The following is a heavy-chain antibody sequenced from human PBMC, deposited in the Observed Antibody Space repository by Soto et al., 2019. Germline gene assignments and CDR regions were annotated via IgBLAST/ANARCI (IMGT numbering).Heavy chain of an antibody. CDR2: INHSGRV. CDR1: GGSFSGHS. D-gene: IGHD3-22*01. Sequence: QVQLQQWGAGLLKPSETLSLTCAVYGGSFSGHSWTWIRQSPGKGLEWIGDINHSGRVNYRPSLKSRVTISLDTSKNQFSLTLSAVTAADTAMYYCSTRAYDTNGYYRFDPWGQGTLVTVSS. V-gene: IGHV4-34*01. J-gene: IGHJ5*01. CDR3: STRAYDTNGYYRFDP.